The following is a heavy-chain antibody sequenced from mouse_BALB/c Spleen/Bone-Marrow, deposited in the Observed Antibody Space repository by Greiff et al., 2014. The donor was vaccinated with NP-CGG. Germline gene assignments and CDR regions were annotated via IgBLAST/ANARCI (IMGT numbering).Heavy chain of an antibody. CDR3: ARYYYGSSYFDD. D-gene: IGHD1-1*01. J-gene: IGHJ2*01. CDR2: IDPANGNT. V-gene: IGHV14-3*02. Sequence: EVQLQQSGAELVKPGASVKLSCTASGFNIKDTYMHWVKQRPEQGLEWIGRIDPANGNTKYDPKFQGKATITADTSSNTAYLQLNSLTSEDTAVYYGARYYYGSSYFDDWGQGTTLTVSS. CDR1: GFNIKDTY.